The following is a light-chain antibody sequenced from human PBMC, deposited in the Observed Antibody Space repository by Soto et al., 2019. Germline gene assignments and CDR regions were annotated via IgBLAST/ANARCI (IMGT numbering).Light chain of an antibody. J-gene: IGLJ1*01. V-gene: IGLV2-14*01. Sequence: QCPLTQPASVSGSRGQSITISCTGTISDVGGYSYVSWYQQHPGKAPKLMIYEVSNRPSGVSNRFSGSKSGNTASLTISGLQAEDEADYYCSSYTSSSTLYVFGTGTKVTVL. CDR2: EVS. CDR3: SSYTSSSTLYV. CDR1: ISDVGGYSY.